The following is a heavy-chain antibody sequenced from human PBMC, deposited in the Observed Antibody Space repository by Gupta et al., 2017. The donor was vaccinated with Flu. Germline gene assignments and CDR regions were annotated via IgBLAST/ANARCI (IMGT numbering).Heavy chain of an antibody. CDR3: ARNTAMAPFYGMDV. D-gene: IGHD5-18*01. V-gene: IGHV1-69*01. Sequence: QVQLVQSGAEVKKPGSSVKVSCTASGGTFSSYAISWVRQAPGQGLEWIGGIIPIFGTANYAQKFQGRVTITADESTSTAYMELSSLRSEDTAVYYCARNTAMAPFYGMDVWGQGTTVTVSS. J-gene: IGHJ6*02. CDR2: IIPIFGTA. CDR1: GGTFSSYA.